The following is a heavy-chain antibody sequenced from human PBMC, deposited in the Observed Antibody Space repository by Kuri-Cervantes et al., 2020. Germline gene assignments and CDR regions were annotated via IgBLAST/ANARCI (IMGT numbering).Heavy chain of an antibody. Sequence: GESLKISCAASAFTFSRYWMHWVRQAPGKGLVWVSRIKGDGSDIVYADSVRGRFTISRDNAKNTLYLQMNSLRAEDTAVYYCARDRPYSSSWYYFDYWGQGTLVTVSS. V-gene: IGHV3-74*01. CDR2: IKGDGSDI. D-gene: IGHD6-13*01. CDR1: AFTFSRYW. CDR3: ARDRPYSSSWYYFDY. J-gene: IGHJ4*02.